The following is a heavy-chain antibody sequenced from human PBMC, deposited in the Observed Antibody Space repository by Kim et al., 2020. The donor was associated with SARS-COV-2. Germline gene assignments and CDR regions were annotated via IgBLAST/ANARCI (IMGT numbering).Heavy chain of an antibody. CDR3: ARGGSVAARPVFGY. CDR2: IYYSGST. J-gene: IGHJ4*02. CDR1: GGSIRSGGYY. Sequence: SETLSLTCSVSGGSIRSGGYYWSWIRQHPGKGLEWIGYIYYSGSTYYNPSLKSRLTISVDTSQNQFSLKLNSVTAADTAVYYCARGGSVAARPVFGYWGQGTLVTVSS. D-gene: IGHD6-6*01. V-gene: IGHV4-31*03.